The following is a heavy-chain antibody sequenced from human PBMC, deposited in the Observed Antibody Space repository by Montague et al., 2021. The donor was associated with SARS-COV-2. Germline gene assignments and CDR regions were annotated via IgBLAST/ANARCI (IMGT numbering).Heavy chain of an antibody. CDR3: ARWTLEVVVKAFDI. CDR1: GGSINYGGYY. Sequence: SETLSLTCTVSGGSINYGGYYWGWIRQPPGKGLEWIGSISYSGSTYYNLSLKSQVTTSVDTSKNQFSLELSSVTAADTAIYYCARWTLEVVVKAFDIWGQGTMVTVSP. J-gene: IGHJ3*02. V-gene: IGHV4-39*01. CDR2: ISYSGST. D-gene: IGHD3-22*01.